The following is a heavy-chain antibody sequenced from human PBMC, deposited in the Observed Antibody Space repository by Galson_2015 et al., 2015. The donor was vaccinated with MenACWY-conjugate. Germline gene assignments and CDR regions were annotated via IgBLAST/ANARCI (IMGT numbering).Heavy chain of an antibody. CDR1: GGSISSYY. CDR2: IYYSGST. J-gene: IGHJ6*02. CDR3: ARVYSSSWYVNNDLKDMDV. V-gene: IGHV4-59*01. Sequence: PSLTCTVSGGSISSYYWSWIRQPPGKGLEWIGYIYYSGSTNYNPSLKSRVTISVDTSKNQFSLKLSSVTAADTAVYYCARVYSSSWYVNNDLKDMDVWGQGTTVTVSS. D-gene: IGHD6-13*01.